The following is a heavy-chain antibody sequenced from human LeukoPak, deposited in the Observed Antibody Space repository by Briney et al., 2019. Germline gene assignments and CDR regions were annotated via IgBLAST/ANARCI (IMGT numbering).Heavy chain of an antibody. J-gene: IGHJ4*02. CDR3: TTTSPSTTVVTLVEGLKSSTFDY. Sequence: SGGSLRLSCAASGFTFRDAWMTWVRQAPGKGLEWVGRIRSKTDGGTTDYAVSVQGRFTISRDDSKNTLYLQMNSLKTEDTAVYYCTTTSPSTTVVTLVEGLKSSTFDYWGQGTLVTVSS. D-gene: IGHD4-23*01. V-gene: IGHV3-15*01. CDR2: IRSKTDGGTT. CDR1: GFTFRDAW.